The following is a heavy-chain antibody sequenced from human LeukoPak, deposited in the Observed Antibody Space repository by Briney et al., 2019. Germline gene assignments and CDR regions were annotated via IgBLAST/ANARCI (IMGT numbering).Heavy chain of an antibody. CDR3: ARVPYSGYHFDY. J-gene: IGHJ4*02. D-gene: IGHD1-26*01. Sequence: PGESLRLSCAASGFTFNSYSMNWVRQAPGKGLEWVSSISSSSSYIKYADSVMGRFTISRDNAKNSLYLQMNSLRGEDTAVYYCARVPYSGYHFDYWGQGTLVTVSS. CDR2: ISSSSSYI. CDR1: GFTFNSYS. V-gene: IGHV3-21*01.